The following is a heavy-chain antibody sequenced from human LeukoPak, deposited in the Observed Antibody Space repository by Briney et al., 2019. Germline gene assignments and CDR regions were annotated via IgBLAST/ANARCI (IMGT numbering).Heavy chain of an antibody. D-gene: IGHD3-10*01. CDR1: GGSISSGDYY. Sequence: SQTLSLTCAVSGGSISSGDYYWSWIRQPPGKGLEWIGYIYYSGTTYYNPSLKSRVTISVDTSKNQFSLKLTSVTAADTAVYFCARGPYGSGSYYWGQGTLVTVSS. CDR2: IYYSGTT. V-gene: IGHV4-30-4*01. J-gene: IGHJ4*02. CDR3: ARGPYGSGSYY.